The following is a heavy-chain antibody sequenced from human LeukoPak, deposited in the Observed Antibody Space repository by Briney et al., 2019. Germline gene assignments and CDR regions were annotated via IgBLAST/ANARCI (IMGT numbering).Heavy chain of an antibody. CDR3: ARHVAWYSGYDL. CDR2: IYTSGST. Sequence: SETLSLTCTVSGGSISSYYWSWLRQPPGKGLEWIGYIYTSGSTNYNPSLKSRVTISVDTSKNQFSLKLSSVTAADTAVYYCARHVAWYSGYDLWGQGTLVTVSS. CDR1: GGSISSYY. D-gene: IGHD5-12*01. V-gene: IGHV4-4*09. J-gene: IGHJ4*02.